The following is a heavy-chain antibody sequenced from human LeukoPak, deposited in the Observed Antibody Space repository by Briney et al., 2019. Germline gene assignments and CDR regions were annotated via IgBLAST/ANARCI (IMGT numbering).Heavy chain of an antibody. CDR1: GFTFDDYA. J-gene: IGHJ6*03. Sequence: GRSLRLSCAASGFTFDDYAMHWVRQAPGKGLEWVSGISWNSGSIGYADSVKGRFTISRDNAKNSLHLQMHSLRAEDTALYYCAKALNMYYMDVWGKGTTVTVSS. V-gene: IGHV3-9*01. CDR2: ISWNSGSI. CDR3: AKALNMYYMDV.